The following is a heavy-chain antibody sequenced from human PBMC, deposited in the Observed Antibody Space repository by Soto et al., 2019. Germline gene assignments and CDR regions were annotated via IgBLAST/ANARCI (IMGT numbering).Heavy chain of an antibody. Sequence: ASVKVSCKASGYTFTSYGISWVRQAPGQGLEWRRWISAYNGNTNYAQKLQGRVTMTTDTSTSTAYMELRSLRSDDTAVYYCARGWVAPLGSAAGAGPAGPNWFEPRGQRTTVTISS. D-gene: IGHD6-13*01. V-gene: IGHV1-18*01. J-gene: IGHJ6*01. CDR3: ARGWVAPLGSAAGAGPAGPNWFEP. CDR1: GYTFTSYG. CDR2: ISAYNGNT.